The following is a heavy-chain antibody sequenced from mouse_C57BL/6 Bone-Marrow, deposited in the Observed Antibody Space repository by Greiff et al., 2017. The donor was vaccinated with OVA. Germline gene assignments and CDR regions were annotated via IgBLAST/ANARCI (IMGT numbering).Heavy chain of an antibody. CDR2: IHPNSGST. CDR3: ERFDDYAHFDY. CDR1: GYTFTSYW. Sequence: QVQLQQPGAELVKPGASVKLSCKASGYTFTSYWMHWVKQRPGPGLEWIGLIHPNSGSTNYNEKFKSKATLTVDTSSSTAYMQLSSLTSEDSAVYYGERFDDYAHFDYWGQGTTLTVSS. V-gene: IGHV1-64*01. J-gene: IGHJ2*01. D-gene: IGHD2-4*01.